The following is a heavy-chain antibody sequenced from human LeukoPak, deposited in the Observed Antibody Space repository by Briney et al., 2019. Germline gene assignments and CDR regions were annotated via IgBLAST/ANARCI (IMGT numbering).Heavy chain of an antibody. CDR1: GFTFSSYG. V-gene: IGHV3-30*02. CDR3: AKTAGYYDILTGTERGGAFDI. CDR2: IRYDGSNK. Sequence: GGSLRLSCAASGFTFSSYGMHWVRQAPGKGLEWVAFIRYDGSNKYYADSVKGRFTISRDNSKNTLYLRMNSLRAEDTAVYYCAKTAGYYDILTGTERGGAFDIWGQGTMVTVSS. J-gene: IGHJ3*02. D-gene: IGHD3-9*01.